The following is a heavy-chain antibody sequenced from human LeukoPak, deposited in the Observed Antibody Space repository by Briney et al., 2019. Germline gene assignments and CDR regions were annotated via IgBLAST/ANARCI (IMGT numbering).Heavy chain of an antibody. CDR1: GGTFSSYA. J-gene: IGHJ4*02. CDR3: ARLGYCSSTSCSPEY. D-gene: IGHD2-2*01. Sequence: ASVKVSCKASGGTFSSYAISWVRQAPGQGLEWMGGIIPIFGTANHAQKFQGRVTITADESTSTAYMELSSLRSEDTAVYYCARLGYCSSTSCSPEYWGQGTLFTVSS. CDR2: IIPIFGTA. V-gene: IGHV1-69*13.